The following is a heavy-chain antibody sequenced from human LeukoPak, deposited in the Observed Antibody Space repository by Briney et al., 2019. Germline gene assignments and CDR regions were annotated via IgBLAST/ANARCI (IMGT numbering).Heavy chain of an antibody. J-gene: IGHJ3*02. D-gene: IGHD2-2*01. CDR2: MNPNSGNT. Sequence: ASVKVSCKASGYAFIHYDINWVRQATGQGLEWMGWMNPNSGNTGYAQKFQGRVTITRNTSLGTAYMELSSLRSEDTAIYYCARGYQQDAFDIWGQGTMVTVSS. CDR3: ARGYQQDAFDI. CDR1: GYAFIHYD. V-gene: IGHV1-8*03.